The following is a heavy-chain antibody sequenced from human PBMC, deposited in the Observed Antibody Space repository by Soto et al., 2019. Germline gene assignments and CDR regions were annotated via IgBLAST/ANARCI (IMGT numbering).Heavy chain of an antibody. J-gene: IGHJ4*02. CDR2: ISAYNGNT. V-gene: IGHV1-18*01. CDR3: ARAPPGKWLRTAGGPN. CDR1: GYTFTSYG. D-gene: IGHD6-19*01. Sequence: QVRLVQSGAEVKKPGASVKVSCKASGYTFTSYGISWVRQAPGQGLEWMGWISAYNGNTNYAQKLQGRVTMTTNTPTRTAYMELRSLRSDDTAVYYGARAPPGKWLRTAGGPNWGQGTLVTVSS.